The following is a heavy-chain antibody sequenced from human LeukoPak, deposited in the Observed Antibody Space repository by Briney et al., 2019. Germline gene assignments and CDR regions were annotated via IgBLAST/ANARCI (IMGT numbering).Heavy chain of an antibody. CDR2: ISSYNINT. J-gene: IGHJ4*02. CDR1: GYTFSSDV. V-gene: IGHV1-18*01. D-gene: IGHD2-15*01. CDR3: ARVPTQEKGYCSDGSCYRGFDY. Sequence: GASVKVSCKASGYTFSSDVISWVRQAPGQGLEWMGWISSYNINTIYSPKLQGRLTMTTDTSTSTAYMELRNLRSDDTAVYYCARVPTQEKGYCSDGSCYRGFDYWGQGTLVTVSS.